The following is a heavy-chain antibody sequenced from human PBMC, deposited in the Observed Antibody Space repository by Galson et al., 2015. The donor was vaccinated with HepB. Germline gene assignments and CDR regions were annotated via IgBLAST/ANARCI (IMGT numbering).Heavy chain of an antibody. CDR1: GFNCDDYG. D-gene: IGHD1/OR15-1a*01. J-gene: IGHJ4*02. Sequence: SLRLSCAGSGFNCDDYGMHWVRQVPGKGLEWVSGISWNSLSIACADSVKGRFTVSRDKANNYVTQYAGSVKDRSITSRDDSENSVYLQMNNLKTEDTAVYYCAGLTHYGSGTYKYFDYWGQGTLVTVSS. CDR2: ISWNSLSI. CDR3: SENSVYLQMNNLKTEDTAVYYCAGLTHYGSGTYKYFDY. V-gene: IGHV3-9*01.